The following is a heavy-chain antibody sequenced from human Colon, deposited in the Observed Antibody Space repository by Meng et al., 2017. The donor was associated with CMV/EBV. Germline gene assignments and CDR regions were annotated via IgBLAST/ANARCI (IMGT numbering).Heavy chain of an antibody. CDR2: ISPYHGDT. J-gene: IGHJ4*02. CDR3: ARELARGSY. V-gene: IGHV1-18*01. Sequence: VASGDDGRKHGASVKVSCTTSGYTFTNFGISWVRQAPGQGLEWMEYISPYHGDTNYAQRFQGRVVLTTDTSTSTVYMELGSLTSDDTAMYYCARELARGSYWGQGTLVTVSS. CDR1: GYTFTNFG.